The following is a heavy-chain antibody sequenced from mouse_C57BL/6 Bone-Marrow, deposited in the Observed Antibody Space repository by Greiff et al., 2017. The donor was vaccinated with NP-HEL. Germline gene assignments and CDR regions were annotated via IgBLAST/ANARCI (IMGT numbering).Heavy chain of an antibody. CDR3: ARKAGDLLWYSLDY. CDR1: GFNIKNTY. D-gene: IGHD2-1*01. Sequence: EVKLVESVAELVRPGASVKLSCTASGFNIKNTYMHWVKQRPEQGLEWIGRIDPANGNTKYAPKFQGKATITADTSSNTAYLQLSSLTSEDTAIYYCARKAGDLLWYSLDYWGQGTTLTVSS. J-gene: IGHJ2*01. CDR2: IDPANGNT. V-gene: IGHV14-3*01.